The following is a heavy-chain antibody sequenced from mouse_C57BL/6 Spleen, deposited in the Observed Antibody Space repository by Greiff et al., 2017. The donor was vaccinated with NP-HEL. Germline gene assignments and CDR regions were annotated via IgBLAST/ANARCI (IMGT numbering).Heavy chain of an antibody. Sequence: DVQLVESGGGLVKPGGSLKLSCAASGFTFSSYAMSWVRQTPEKRLEWVATISDGGSYTYYPDNVKGRFTISRDNAKNNLYLQMSHLKSEDTAMYYCAREEGNYYGSFDDWGQGTTLTVSS. D-gene: IGHD1-1*01. CDR3: AREEGNYYGSFDD. CDR2: ISDGGSYT. J-gene: IGHJ2*01. V-gene: IGHV5-4*01. CDR1: GFTFSSYA.